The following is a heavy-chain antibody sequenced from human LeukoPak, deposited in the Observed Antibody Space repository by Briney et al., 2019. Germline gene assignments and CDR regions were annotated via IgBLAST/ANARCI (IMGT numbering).Heavy chain of an antibody. CDR2: IYYSGST. D-gene: IGHD2-15*01. CDR1: GGSFSGYY. Sequence: SETLSLTCAVYGGSFSGYYWSWIRQPPGKGLEWIGSIYYSGSTYYNPSLKSRVTISVDTSKNQFSLKLSSVTAADTAVYYCARERMEFDPWGQGTLVTVSS. V-gene: IGHV4-34*01. CDR3: ARERMEFDP. J-gene: IGHJ5*02.